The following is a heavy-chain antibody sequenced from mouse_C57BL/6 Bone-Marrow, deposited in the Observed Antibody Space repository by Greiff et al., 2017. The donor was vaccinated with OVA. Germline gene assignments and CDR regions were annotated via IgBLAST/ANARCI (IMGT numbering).Heavy chain of an antibody. Sequence: QVQLQQSGAELVKPGASVKLSCKASGYTFTSYWMQWVKQRPGQGLEWIGEIDPSDSYTNYNQKFKGKATLTVDTSSSTAYMQLSSLTSEDSAVYYCASNYPYAMDYWGQGTSVTISS. CDR2: IDPSDSYT. D-gene: IGHD2-1*01. CDR1: GYTFTSYW. CDR3: ASNYPYAMDY. V-gene: IGHV1-50*01. J-gene: IGHJ4*01.